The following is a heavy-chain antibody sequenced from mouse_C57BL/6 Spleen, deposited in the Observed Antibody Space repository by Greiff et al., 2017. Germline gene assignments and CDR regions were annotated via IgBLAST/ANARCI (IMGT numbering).Heavy chain of an antibody. V-gene: IGHV1-80*01. J-gene: IGHJ3*01. D-gene: IGHD2-2*01. CDR2: IYPGGGDT. CDR3: AREDGYDVRTFAD. CDR1: GFAFSSYW. Sequence: VKLMESGAELVKPGASVKISCTASGFAFSSYWMPWVQQRPDKGLEWIGQIYPGGGDTNYPGNFKGRATLTADNTSSTAYMQHSSLTSEDSAVYFWAREDGYDVRTFADWGQGTLVTVSA.